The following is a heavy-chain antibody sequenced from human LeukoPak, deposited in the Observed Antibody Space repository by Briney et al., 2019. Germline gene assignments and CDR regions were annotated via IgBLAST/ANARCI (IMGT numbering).Heavy chain of an antibody. CDR1: GFSFSSYS. Sequence: QSGGSLRLSCAASGFSFSSYSMNWVRQAPGKGLEWVAVIRFDGNNKYYADSVKGRFTISRDNSKNTLYLQVDSLRAEDTAVYYCARDRGKGAYADYWGQGTLVTVSS. CDR3: ARDRGKGAYADY. CDR2: IRFDGNNK. J-gene: IGHJ4*02. V-gene: IGHV3-33*08. D-gene: IGHD4-17*01.